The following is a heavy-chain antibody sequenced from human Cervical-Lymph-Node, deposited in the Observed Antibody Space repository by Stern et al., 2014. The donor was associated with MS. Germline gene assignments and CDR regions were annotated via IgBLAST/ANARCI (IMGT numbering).Heavy chain of an antibody. CDR3: ATPAAVTVGSMDV. J-gene: IGHJ6*02. CDR1: GGTFSSHA. CDR2: IIPIFDKT. V-gene: IGHV1-69*01. Sequence: VQLAEFGAEVMKTGSSGKVSCKASGGTFSSHAINWVRQAPGQGLEWVGGIIPIFDKTNYDRKFKGRDRITADESTNTAHLELSSLRSDDTAVYYCATPAAVTVGSMDVWGQGTTVIVSS. D-gene: IGHD2-21*02.